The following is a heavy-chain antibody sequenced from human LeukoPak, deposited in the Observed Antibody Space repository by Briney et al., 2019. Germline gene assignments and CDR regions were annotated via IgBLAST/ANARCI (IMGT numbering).Heavy chain of an antibody. J-gene: IGHJ3*02. CDR1: GYTFTSYG. Sequence: ASVKVSCKASGYTFTSYGISWVRQAPGQGLEWMGWISAYNGNTNYAQKLQGRVTMTTDTSTSTAYMELRSLRSDDTAVYYCARDLVDIVVVPAAGGAFEIWGQGTMVTVSS. CDR2: ISAYNGNT. D-gene: IGHD2-2*01. V-gene: IGHV1-18*01. CDR3: ARDLVDIVVVPAAGGAFEI.